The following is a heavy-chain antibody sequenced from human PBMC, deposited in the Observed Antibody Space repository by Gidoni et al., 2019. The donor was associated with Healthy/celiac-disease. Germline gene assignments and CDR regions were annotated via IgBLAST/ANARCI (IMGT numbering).Heavy chain of an antibody. CDR1: GFTFGDYA. J-gene: IGHJ4*02. CDR2: IRSKAYGGTT. CDR3: TSGTGDRPTDY. V-gene: IGHV3-49*03. Sequence: EVQLVESGGGLVQPGRSLSLSCTASGFTFGDYAMSWFRQAPGKGLEWVGFIRSKAYGGTTEYAASVKGRFTISRDDSKSIAYLQMNSLKTEDTAVYYCTSGTGDRPTDYWGQGTLVTVSS. D-gene: IGHD7-27*01.